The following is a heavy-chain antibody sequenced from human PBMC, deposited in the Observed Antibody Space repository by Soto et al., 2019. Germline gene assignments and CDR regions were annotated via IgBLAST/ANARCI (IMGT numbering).Heavy chain of an antibody. Sequence: EVQLVETGGDLIQPGGSLRLSCAASGFTVSSDSMTWVRQAPGKGLEWISIIYSDNNTDYADSVQGRFSISRDTSKNILYLQMNRLRAEDTAEYYCARHYSAMGVWGQGTTVTVSS. CDR1: GFTVSSDS. CDR3: ARHYSAMGV. J-gene: IGHJ6*02. V-gene: IGHV3-53*02. CDR2: IYSDNNT.